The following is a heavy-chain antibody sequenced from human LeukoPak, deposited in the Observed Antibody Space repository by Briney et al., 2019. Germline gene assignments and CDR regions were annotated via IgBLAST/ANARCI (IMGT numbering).Heavy chain of an antibody. CDR2: IGQDGSEN. CDR3: ATGGGWYFDY. CDR1: GFTFSNYW. V-gene: IGHV3-7*01. J-gene: IGHJ4*02. D-gene: IGHD6-19*01. Sequence: GGSLRLSCAASGFTFSNYWMNWVRQAPGKGLEWVASIGQDGSENYYVDSVKGRFTISRDNAKNSLYLQMDSLRVEDTAVYYCATGGGWYFDYWGQGALITASS.